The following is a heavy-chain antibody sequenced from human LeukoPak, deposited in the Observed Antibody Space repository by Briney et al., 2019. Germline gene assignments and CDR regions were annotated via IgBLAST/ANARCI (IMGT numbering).Heavy chain of an antibody. CDR3: SRRSFGGVIAY. Sequence: SETLSLTCTVSGGSISSSSYYWGWIRQPPGTGLEWIGEINHSGSTNYNPSLKSRVTISEETNKNQFSMKLRSVTAADAALYYCSRRSFGGVIAYWGQGTLVTVSS. J-gene: IGHJ4*02. D-gene: IGHD3-16*02. CDR2: INHSGST. CDR1: GGSISSSSYY. V-gene: IGHV4-39*07.